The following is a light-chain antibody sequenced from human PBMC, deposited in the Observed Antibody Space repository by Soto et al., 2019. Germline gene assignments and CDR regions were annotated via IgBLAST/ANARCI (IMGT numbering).Light chain of an antibody. Sequence: DIQMTQSPSSLSASVGDRVTITYQASQDISNYLNWYQQKPGKAPKLLIYDASNLETGVPSRFSGSGSGTDFTFTISSLQPEDIATYYCQQYVASITFGQGTRREIK. CDR1: QDISNY. CDR2: DAS. J-gene: IGKJ5*01. V-gene: IGKV1-33*01. CDR3: QQYVASIT.